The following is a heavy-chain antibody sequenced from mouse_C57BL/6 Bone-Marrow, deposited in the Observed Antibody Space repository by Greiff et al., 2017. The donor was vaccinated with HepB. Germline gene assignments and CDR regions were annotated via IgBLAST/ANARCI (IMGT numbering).Heavy chain of an antibody. CDR3: VREKLGRFDY. D-gene: IGHD4-1*01. CDR2: IRSKSNNYAT. J-gene: IGHJ2*01. CDR1: GFSFNTYA. Sequence: EVQLVESGGGLVQPKGSLKLSCAASGFSFNTYAMNWVRQAPGKGLEWVARIRSKSNNYATYYADSVKDRFTISRDDSESMLYLQMNNLKTEDTAMYYCVREKLGRFDYWGQGTTLTVSS. V-gene: IGHV10-1*01.